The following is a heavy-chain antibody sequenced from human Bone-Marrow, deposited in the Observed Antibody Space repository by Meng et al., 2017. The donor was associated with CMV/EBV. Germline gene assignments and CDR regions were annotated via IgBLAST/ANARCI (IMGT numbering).Heavy chain of an antibody. CDR3: GHRPPPGPNRGFDP. CDR2: IYWTDDK. D-gene: IGHD2-8*01. V-gene: IGHV2-5*01. CDR1: GFSLSTSGVG. Sequence: SGPTLVKPTQTLTLTCSFSGFSLSTSGVGVGWIRQPPGKALEWLALIYWTDDKYYSPSLKSRLAIAKDASRNQVVLTMTNVDPVDTATYYCGHRPPPGPNRGFDPWGQRSLVTVSS. J-gene: IGHJ5*02.